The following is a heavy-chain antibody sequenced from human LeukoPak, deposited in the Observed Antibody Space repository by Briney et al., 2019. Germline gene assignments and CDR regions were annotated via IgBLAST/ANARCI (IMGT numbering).Heavy chain of an antibody. D-gene: IGHD3-10*01. CDR1: GFTFSSYG. CDR3: AKDQRRYGSGSYGEMDY. V-gene: IGHV3-30*02. CDR2: IRYDGSNK. Sequence: PGGSLRLSCAASGFTFSSYGMHWVRQAPGKGLEWAAFIRYDGSNKYYADSVKGRFTISRDNSKNTLYLQMNSLRAEDTAVYYCAKDQRRYGSGSYGEMDYWGQGTLVTVSS. J-gene: IGHJ4*02.